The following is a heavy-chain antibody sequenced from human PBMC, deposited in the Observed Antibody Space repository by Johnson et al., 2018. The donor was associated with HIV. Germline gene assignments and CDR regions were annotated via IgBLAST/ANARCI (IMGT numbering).Heavy chain of an antibody. J-gene: IGHJ3*02. CDR2: ISWNSGSI. CDR1: GFTFDDYA. Sequence: VQLVESGGGLVQPGRSLRLSCAASGFTFDDYAMHWVRQAPGKGLEWVSGISWNSGSIGYADSVKGRFTISSDNAKNSLYLQMNSLRAEDTALYYCAKVPWGYSGYDTAFDIWGQGTMVTVSS. V-gene: IGHV3-9*01. D-gene: IGHD5-12*01. CDR3: AKVPWGYSGYDTAFDI.